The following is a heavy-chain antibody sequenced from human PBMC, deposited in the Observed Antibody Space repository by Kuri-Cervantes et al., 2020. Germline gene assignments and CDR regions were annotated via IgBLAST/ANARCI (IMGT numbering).Heavy chain of an antibody. CDR2: ISSSSSYI. J-gene: IGHJ6*02. V-gene: IGHV3-21*01. D-gene: IGHD2-15*01. Sequence: GGSLRLSCAASGFTFSSYSMNWVRQAPGKGLEWVSSISSSSSYIYYADSVKGRFTISRDNSKNTLYLQMNSLRAEDTAVYYCAKDLGYCSGGSCYHARYYYGMDVWGQGTTVTVSS. CDR1: GFTFSSYS. CDR3: AKDLGYCSGGSCYHARYYYGMDV.